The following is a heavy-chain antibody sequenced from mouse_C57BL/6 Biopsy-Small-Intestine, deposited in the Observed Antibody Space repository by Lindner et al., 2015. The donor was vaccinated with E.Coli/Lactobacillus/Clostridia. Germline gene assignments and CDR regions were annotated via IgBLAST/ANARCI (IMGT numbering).Heavy chain of an antibody. CDR3: ARRFGVPYVMDY. D-gene: IGHD3-1*01. V-gene: IGHV1-9*01. J-gene: IGHJ4*01. Sequence: VQLQESGAELVKPGASVKLSCKASGYIFTEYNIHWVKQRPGHGLEWIGEILPGSANTKYNEKFKGKATFTADTSSNTAYMQFSSLTTEDSAIYYCARRFGVPYVMDYWGQGTSVTVSS. CDR2: ILPGSANT. CDR1: GYIFTEYN.